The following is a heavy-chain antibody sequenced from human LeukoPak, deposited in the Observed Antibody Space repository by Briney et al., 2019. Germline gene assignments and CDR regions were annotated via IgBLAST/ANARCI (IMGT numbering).Heavy chain of an antibody. J-gene: IGHJ6*03. CDR1: GGSISSGGYY. V-gene: IGHV4-31*03. Sequence: PSQTLSLTCTVSGGSISSGGYYWSWIRQHPGKGLEWIGYIYYSGSTYYNPSLKSRVTISVDTSKNQFSLKLSSVTAADTAVYYCAMSPRSPYYHYYMDVWGKGTTVTVSS. CDR2: IYYSGST. CDR3: AMSPRSPYYHYYMDV.